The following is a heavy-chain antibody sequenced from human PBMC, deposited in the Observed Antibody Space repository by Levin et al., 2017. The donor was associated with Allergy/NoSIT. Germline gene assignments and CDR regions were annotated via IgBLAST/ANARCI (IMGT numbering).Heavy chain of an antibody. Sequence: KISCKASGGTFSSYAISWVRQAPGQGLEWMGGIIPIFGTANYAQKFQGRVTITADKSTSTAYMELSSLRSEDTAVYYCARGRVWFGEFWGQGTLVTVSS. CDR1: GGTFSSYA. CDR2: IIPIFGTA. D-gene: IGHD3-10*01. J-gene: IGHJ4*02. V-gene: IGHV1-69*06. CDR3: ARGRVWFGEF.